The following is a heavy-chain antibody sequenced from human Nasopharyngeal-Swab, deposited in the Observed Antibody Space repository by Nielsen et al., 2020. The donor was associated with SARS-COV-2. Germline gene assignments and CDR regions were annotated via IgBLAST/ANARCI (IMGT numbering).Heavy chain of an antibody. V-gene: IGHV3-20*01. D-gene: IGHD1-26*01. J-gene: IGHJ4*02. Sequence: RQRPGEGLEWVSGINWNGGSTGYADSVKGRFTISRDNAKNSLYLQMNSLRAEDTALYHCAREGSYRDFDYWGQGTLVTVSS. CDR2: INWNGGST. CDR3: AREGSYRDFDY.